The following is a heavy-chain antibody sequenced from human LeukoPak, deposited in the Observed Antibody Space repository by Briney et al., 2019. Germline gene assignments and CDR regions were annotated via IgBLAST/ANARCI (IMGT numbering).Heavy chain of an antibody. D-gene: IGHD6-6*01. CDR3: AGSSSSSRDYFDY. CDR2: IYYSGST. Sequence: PSETLSFTCTVSGGSISSYYWSWIRQPPGKGLEWIGYIYYSGSTNYNPSLKSRVTISVDTSKNQFSLKLSSVTAADTAVYYCAGSSSSSRDYFDYWGQGTLVTVSS. V-gene: IGHV4-59*01. J-gene: IGHJ4*02. CDR1: GGSISSYY.